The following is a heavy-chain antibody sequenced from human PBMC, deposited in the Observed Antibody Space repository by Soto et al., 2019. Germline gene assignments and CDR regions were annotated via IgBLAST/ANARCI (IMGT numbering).Heavy chain of an antibody. CDR2: INRDGSGK. V-gene: IGHV3-7*01. D-gene: IGHD5-12*01. CDR3: ARESTVDLAGY. Sequence: EVQLVESGGGLVQPGGSLRLSCAASGFTISTYWMSWVRQAPGKGLEWVANINRDGSGKNYVDSVKGRCTISRDNAKNSLYLQMTSLRAEDTAVYYWARESTVDLAGYWGQGTLVTVSS. J-gene: IGHJ4*02. CDR1: GFTISTYW.